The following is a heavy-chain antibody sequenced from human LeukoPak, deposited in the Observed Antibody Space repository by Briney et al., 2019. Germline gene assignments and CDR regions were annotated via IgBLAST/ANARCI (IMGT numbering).Heavy chain of an antibody. CDR1: GGSISSSSYY. J-gene: IGHJ5*02. D-gene: IGHD6-19*01. V-gene: IGHV4-39*07. CDR3: ARTAHSGWAA. CDR2: IYYSGST. Sequence: PSETLSLTCTVSGGSISSSSYYWGWIRQPPGKGLEWIGSIYYSGSTYYNPSLKSRVTISVNTSKNQFSLKLSSVTAADTAVYYCARTAHSGWAAWGQGTLVTVSS.